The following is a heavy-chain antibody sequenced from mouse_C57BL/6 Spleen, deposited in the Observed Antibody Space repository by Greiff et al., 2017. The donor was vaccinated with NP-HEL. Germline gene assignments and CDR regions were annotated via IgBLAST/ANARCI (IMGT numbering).Heavy chain of an antibody. CDR3: ARDDDYPFAY. CDR1: GYTFTSYW. V-gene: IGHV1-64*01. CDR2: IHPNSGST. J-gene: IGHJ3*01. D-gene: IGHD2-13*01. Sequence: QVQLQQPGAELVKPGASVKLSCKASGYTFTSYWMHWVKQRPGQGLEWIGMIHPNSGSTNYNEKFKSKATLTVDKSSSTAYMQLSNLTSEDSAVCYCARDDDYPFAYWGQGTLVTVSA.